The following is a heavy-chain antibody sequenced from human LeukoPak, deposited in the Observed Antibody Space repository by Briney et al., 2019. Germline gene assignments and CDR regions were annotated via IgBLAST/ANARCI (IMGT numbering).Heavy chain of an antibody. CDR2: ISSSSSYI. Sequence: GGSLRLSCAASGFTFSSYSMNWVRQAPGKGLEWVSSISSSSSYIYYADSVKGRFTISRDNAKNSLYLQMNSLRAEDTAVYYCARLPIVVVIVYGMDVWGQGTTVTVSS. D-gene: IGHD3-22*01. CDR1: GFTFSSYS. CDR3: ARLPIVVVIVYGMDV. V-gene: IGHV3-21*01. J-gene: IGHJ6*02.